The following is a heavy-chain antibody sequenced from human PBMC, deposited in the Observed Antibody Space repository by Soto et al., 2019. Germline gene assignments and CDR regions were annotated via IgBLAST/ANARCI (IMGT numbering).Heavy chain of an antibody. J-gene: IGHJ4*02. CDR1: GYAFTTYG. Sequence: QVHLVQSGAEVKKPGASVKVSCKGSGYAFTTYGITWVRQAPGQGLEWMGWISAHNGNTNYVQKLQGRVTVTRDTXXXXXXXXXXXXXXXXXXXXYCARGRYGDYWGQGALVTVSS. V-gene: IGHV1-18*01. CDR3: ARGRYGDY. CDR2: ISAHNGNT. D-gene: IGHD1-26*01.